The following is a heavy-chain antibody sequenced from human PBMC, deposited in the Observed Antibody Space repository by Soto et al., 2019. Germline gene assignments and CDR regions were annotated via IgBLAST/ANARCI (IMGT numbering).Heavy chain of an antibody. CDR3: ARDHGGSTWFVGIYYYFGVDV. CDR1: GFTLSSYN. V-gene: IGHV3-48*02. Sequence: GGSLRLSCAASGFTLSSYNMNWVRQAPGKGLEWVSYISGSSDTIYYADSVKSRFTISRDNAKNSLYLQMDSLRDEDTAVYYCARDHGGSTWFVGIYYYFGVDVWGQGTTVTVSS. J-gene: IGHJ6*02. D-gene: IGHD6-13*01. CDR2: ISGSSDTI.